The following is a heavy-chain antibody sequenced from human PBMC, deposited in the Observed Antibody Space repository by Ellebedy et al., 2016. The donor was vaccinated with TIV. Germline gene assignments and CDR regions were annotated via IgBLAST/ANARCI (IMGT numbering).Heavy chain of an antibody. CDR3: TRGSSSRGYFDS. J-gene: IGHJ4*02. D-gene: IGHD6-13*01. Sequence: GESLKISXAASGSTFSYYSMHWVRQAPGKGLEWVAVISHDGSNKYHAESVKGRFAISRDDSKNTLYLQMNTLRTEDTAVYFCTRGSSSRGYFDSWGQGTLVTVSS. CDR1: GSTFSYYS. CDR2: ISHDGSNK. V-gene: IGHV3-30*09.